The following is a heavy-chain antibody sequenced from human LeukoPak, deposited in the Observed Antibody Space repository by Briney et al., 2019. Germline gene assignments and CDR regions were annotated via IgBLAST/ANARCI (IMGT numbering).Heavy chain of an antibody. CDR3: ARDVRLWAEVGSVYFDQ. CDR2: IHGNSMT. Sequence: GGSLRLSCAVSGFSVSGNYMSWVRQAPGKGLEWVSLIHGNSMTDYADSVKGRFTISRDNSKNTLYLQMNSLTADDTATYYCARDVRLWAEVGSVYFDQWGQGTLVIVSS. D-gene: IGHD6-13*01. V-gene: IGHV3-53*01. J-gene: IGHJ4*02. CDR1: GFSVSGNY.